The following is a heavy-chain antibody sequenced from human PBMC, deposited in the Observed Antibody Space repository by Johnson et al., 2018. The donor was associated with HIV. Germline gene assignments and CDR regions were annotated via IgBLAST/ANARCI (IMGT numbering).Heavy chain of an antibody. J-gene: IGHJ3*02. CDR2: IKSKTDGGTT. D-gene: IGHD4-17*01. Sequence: VKLVESGGGVVQPGRSLRLSCAASGFTFNNYGMHWVRQAPGKGLEWVGRIKSKTDGGTTDYAAPVKGRFTISRDDSKNTLYLQMNSLKTEDTAVYYCTTAVDGAPDAFDIWGQGTMVTVSS. CDR3: TTAVDGAPDAFDI. V-gene: IGHV3-15*01. CDR1: GFTFNNYG.